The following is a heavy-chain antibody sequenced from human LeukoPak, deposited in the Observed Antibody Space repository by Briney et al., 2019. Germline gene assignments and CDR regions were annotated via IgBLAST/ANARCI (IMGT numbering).Heavy chain of an antibody. CDR1: GFTFSSYS. V-gene: IGHV3-21*04. J-gene: IGHJ4*02. CDR2: ISSSSRYI. CDR3: AKDGVVVVAAMFDY. D-gene: IGHD2-15*01. Sequence: PGGSLRLSCAASGFTFSSYSMNWVRQAPGKGLEWVSSISSSSRYIYSTDSLKGRFTISRDNSKNTLYLQMNSLRAEDTAVYYCAKDGVVVVAAMFDYWGQGTLVTVSS.